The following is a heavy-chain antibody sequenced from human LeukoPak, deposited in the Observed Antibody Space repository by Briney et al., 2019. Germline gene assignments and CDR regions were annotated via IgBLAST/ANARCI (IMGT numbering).Heavy chain of an antibody. Sequence: ASVKVSCKAFGYTVTSYYMHWVRQAPGQGLEWMGIINPSGGSTSYAQKFQGRVTMTRDMSTSTVYMELSSLRSEDTAVYYCARAYGDYEFDYWGQGTLVTVSS. D-gene: IGHD4-17*01. CDR1: GYTVTSYY. CDR3: ARAYGDYEFDY. CDR2: INPSGGST. J-gene: IGHJ4*02. V-gene: IGHV1-46*01.